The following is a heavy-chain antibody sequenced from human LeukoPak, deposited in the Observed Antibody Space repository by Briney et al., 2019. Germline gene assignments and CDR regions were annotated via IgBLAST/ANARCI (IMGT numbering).Heavy chain of an antibody. CDR1: GFTFSSYA. Sequence: GGSLRLSCAASGFTFSSYAMHWVRQAPGKGLEWVAVISYDGSNKYYADSVKGRFTISRDNSKNTLYLQMNSLRAEDTAVYYCARAHSSSWSPPPGDYWGQGTLVTVSS. D-gene: IGHD6-13*01. CDR3: ARAHSSSWSPPPGDY. CDR2: ISYDGSNK. V-gene: IGHV3-30-3*01. J-gene: IGHJ4*02.